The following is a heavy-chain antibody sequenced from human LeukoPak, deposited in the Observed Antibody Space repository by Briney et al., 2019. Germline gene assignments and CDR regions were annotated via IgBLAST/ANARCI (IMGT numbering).Heavy chain of an antibody. J-gene: IGHJ4*02. Sequence: GSLRLSCAASGFTFSNSWMSWVRQAPGKGLEWVATIKPDGSNKYYADSVKGRFTFSRDNSKNTLYLQMNSLRAEDTAVYYCAKDKGLGSSPLDYWGQGTLVTVSS. CDR2: IKPDGSNK. CDR1: GFTFSNSW. CDR3: AKDKGLGSSPLDY. V-gene: IGHV3-7*01. D-gene: IGHD1-26*01.